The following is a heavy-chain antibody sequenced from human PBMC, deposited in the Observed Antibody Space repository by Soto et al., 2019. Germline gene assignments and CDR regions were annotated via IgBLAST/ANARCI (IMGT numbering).Heavy chain of an antibody. J-gene: IGHJ3*02. Sequence: GASVKVCGKASGVTFSSYTISWVRQAPGQGLEWMGRIIPILGIANYAQKFQGRVTITADKSTSTAYMELSSLRSEDTAVYYCARDGGLGYCSGGSCYSGTEAFYIWGQGTMVTVSS. D-gene: IGHD2-15*01. CDR1: GVTFSSYT. CDR2: IIPILGIA. V-gene: IGHV1-69*04. CDR3: ARDGGLGYCSGGSCYSGTEAFYI.